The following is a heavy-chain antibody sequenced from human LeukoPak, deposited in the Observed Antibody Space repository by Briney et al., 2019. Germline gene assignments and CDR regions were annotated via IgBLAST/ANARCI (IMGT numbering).Heavy chain of an antibody. Sequence: SETLSLTCAVYGGSFSGYFWSWIRQPPGKGLECIGEINHSGSTNYNPSLKSRVTISVDTSKNQFSLKLSSVTAADTAVYYCARGWVAVRGYSYGVFFDYWGQGTLVTVSS. CDR2: INHSGST. CDR3: ARGWVAVRGYSYGVFFDY. V-gene: IGHV4-34*01. CDR1: GGSFSGYF. D-gene: IGHD5-18*01. J-gene: IGHJ4*02.